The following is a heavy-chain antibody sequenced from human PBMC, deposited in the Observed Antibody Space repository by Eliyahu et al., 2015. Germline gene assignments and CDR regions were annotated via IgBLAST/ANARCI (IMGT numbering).Heavy chain of an antibody. CDR1: GFTFIHYG. CDR2: IRYPGSTTPNHK. CDR3: SRDPPSFD. V-gene: IGHV3-30*02. J-gene: IGHJ5*01. Sequence: QVQLVQSGGGVVRPGGSLRLSCSTSGFTFIHYGFHWVRQAPGKGLEWVAFIRYPGSTTPNHKYYADSVKGRFTVSRDNSKNIVYLEMTGLRPDDTAVYYCSRDPPSFD.